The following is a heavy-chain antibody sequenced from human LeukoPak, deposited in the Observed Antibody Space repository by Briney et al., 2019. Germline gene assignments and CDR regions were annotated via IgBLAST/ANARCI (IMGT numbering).Heavy chain of an antibody. Sequence: SETLSLTCAVSGGSISSGGYSWSWIRQPPGKGLEWIGYIYHSGSTYYNPSLKSRVTISVDRSKNQFSLKLSSVTAADTAVYYCASSYGGNVIDYWGQGTLVTVSS. J-gene: IGHJ4*02. CDR3: ASSYGGNVIDY. D-gene: IGHD4-17*01. CDR1: GGSISSGGYS. V-gene: IGHV4-30-2*01. CDR2: IYHSGST.